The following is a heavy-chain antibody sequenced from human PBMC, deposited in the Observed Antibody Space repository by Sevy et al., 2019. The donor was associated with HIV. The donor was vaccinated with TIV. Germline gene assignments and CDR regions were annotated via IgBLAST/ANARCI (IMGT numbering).Heavy chain of an antibody. Sequence: GGSLRLSYAASGLIFSDYYMDWVRQAPGKGLEWVADISSGNTYTNYADSVKGRFTISRDNAKKSLYLQMNTLRAEDTAVYYCARLRVIASAPYYFDYWGQGALVTVSS. V-gene: IGHV3-11*06. J-gene: IGHJ4*02. CDR1: GLIFSDYY. CDR2: ISSGNTYT. D-gene: IGHD2-21*01. CDR3: ARLRVIASAPYYFDY.